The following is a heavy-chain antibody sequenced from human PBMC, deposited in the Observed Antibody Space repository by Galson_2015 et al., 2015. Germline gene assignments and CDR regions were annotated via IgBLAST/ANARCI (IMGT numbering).Heavy chain of an antibody. CDR3: ARGFGSWALDI. Sequence: SLRLSCATSGFTFSIYAMDWVRQAPGKGPEWVSYISGDSDTIYYAASVKGRFTISRDNAKNSLYLQMNTVRDDDTAVYYCARGFGSWALDIWGVGTFVTVSP. J-gene: IGHJ3*02. CDR2: ISGDSDTI. CDR1: GFTFSIYA. D-gene: IGHD3-10*01. V-gene: IGHV3-48*02.